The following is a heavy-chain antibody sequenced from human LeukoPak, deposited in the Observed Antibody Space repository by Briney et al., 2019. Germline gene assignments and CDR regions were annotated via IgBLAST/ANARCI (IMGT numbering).Heavy chain of an antibody. CDR1: GYTLTELS. D-gene: IGHD1-1*01. V-gene: IGHV1-24*01. Sequence: ASVKVSCKVSGYTLTELSMHWVRQAPGKGLEWMGGFDPEDGETIYAQKFQGRVTMTEDTSTDTAYMELSSLRSEDTAVYYCATMGGYGRGFDYWGQGTLVTVSS. CDR3: ATMGGYGRGFDY. CDR2: FDPEDGET. J-gene: IGHJ4*02.